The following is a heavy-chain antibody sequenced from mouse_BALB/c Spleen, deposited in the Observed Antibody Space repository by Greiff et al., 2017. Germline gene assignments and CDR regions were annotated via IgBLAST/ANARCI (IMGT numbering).Heavy chain of an antibody. J-gene: IGHJ3*01. V-gene: IGHV14-3*02. D-gene: IGHD1-2*01. CDR3: ARSLLRLAWFAY. CDR1: GFNIKDTY. CDR2: IDPANGNT. Sequence: VQLKESGAELVKPGASVKLSCTASGFNIKDTYMHWVKQRPEQGLEWIGRIDPANGNTKYDPKFQGKATITADTSSNTAYLQLSSLTSEDTAVYYCARSLLRLAWFAYWGQGTLVTVSA.